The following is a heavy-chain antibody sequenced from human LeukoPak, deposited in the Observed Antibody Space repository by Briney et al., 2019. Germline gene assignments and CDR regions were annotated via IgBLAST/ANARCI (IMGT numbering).Heavy chain of an antibody. CDR1: GFTFSDYY. CDR3: TRATYYYGSGSYQFDY. J-gene: IGHJ4*02. D-gene: IGHD3-10*01. Sequence: GGSLRLSCAASGFTFSDYYMSWIRQAPGKGLEWVSYISSSGSTIYYADSVKGRFTISRDNAKNSLYLQMNSLRAEDTAVYYCTRATYYYGSGSYQFDYWGQGTLVTVSS. CDR2: ISSSGSTI. V-gene: IGHV3-11*01.